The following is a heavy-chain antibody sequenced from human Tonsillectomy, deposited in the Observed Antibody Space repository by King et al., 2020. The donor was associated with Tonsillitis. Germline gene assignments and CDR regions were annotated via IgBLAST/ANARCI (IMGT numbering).Heavy chain of an antibody. J-gene: IGHJ4*02. CDR2: ISSDGSKK. Sequence: VQLVESGGCVVQPGRSLRLSCAASGFTFSSYGIHWVRQAPGKGLEWVAVISSDGSKKYYADSVRGRLTISRDNSKNTLYLQMNSLRADDTAVYYCAKARQWLVHFDYWGQGTLVTVSS. CDR3: AKARQWLVHFDY. CDR1: GFTFSSYG. D-gene: IGHD6-19*01. V-gene: IGHV3-30*18.